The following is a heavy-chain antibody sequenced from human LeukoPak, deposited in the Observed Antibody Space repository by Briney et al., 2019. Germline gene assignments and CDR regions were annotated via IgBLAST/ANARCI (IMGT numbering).Heavy chain of an antibody. CDR3: AKTSGGNY. D-gene: IGHD4-23*01. Sequence: PGGSLRLSCAASVFTFSSYPMSWVRRAPWKGLEWVSGISEGGGSTYYADSVKGRFTISRDNSRNTVYLQMNSLRVEDSAVYYCAKTSGGNYWGQGTLVTVSS. CDR2: ISEGGGST. J-gene: IGHJ4*02. CDR1: VFTFSSYP. V-gene: IGHV3-23*01.